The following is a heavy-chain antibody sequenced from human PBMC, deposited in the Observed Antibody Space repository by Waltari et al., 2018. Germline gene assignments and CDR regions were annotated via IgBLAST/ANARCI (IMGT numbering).Heavy chain of an antibody. J-gene: IGHJ4*02. CDR3: ATDPVPGGLGELC. CDR2: FEPEDGET. Sequence: QVQLVQSGAEVKKPGASVKVSCKVSGYTLTELSMHWVRQAPGKGIEWMGGFEPEDGETIYARKFQGRVTMTDDTSTDTAYMELSSLRAEDTAVYYCATDPVPGGLGELCWGQGTLVTVSS. CDR1: GYTLTELS. V-gene: IGHV1-24*01. D-gene: IGHD3-16*01.